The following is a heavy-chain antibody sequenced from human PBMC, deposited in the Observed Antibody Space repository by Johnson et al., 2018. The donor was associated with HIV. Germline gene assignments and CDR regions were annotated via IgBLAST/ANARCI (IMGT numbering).Heavy chain of an antibody. CDR3: TTDPIAAAGPDAFDI. CDR2: IKTKTEGGTT. V-gene: IGHV3-15*01. D-gene: IGHD6-13*01. Sequence: VQLVESGGGSVKPGDSLRLSCAASGFTFSDVWMTWVRQAPGRGLEWLGRIKTKTEGGTTDYAAPVKGRFTISRDDSINTVYLQMNSLKSEDTAVYYCTTDPIAAAGPDAFDIWGQGTVVTVSS. CDR1: GFTFSDVW. J-gene: IGHJ3*02.